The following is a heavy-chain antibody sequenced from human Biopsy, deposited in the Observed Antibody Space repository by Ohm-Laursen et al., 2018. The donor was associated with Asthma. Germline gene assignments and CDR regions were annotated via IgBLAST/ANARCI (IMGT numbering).Heavy chain of an antibody. D-gene: IGHD3-3*01. CDR2: MSFDGRQT. J-gene: IGHJ3*02. Sequence: SLRLSCSASGFSLNSYGMHWVRQAPGKGLEWVAVMSFDGRQTYYADSVKGRFTISRDNSKSTLYLQMNSLRAEDTAVYYCAKERYYDFWSGYPIWGQGTMVTVSS. V-gene: IGHV3-30*18. CDR3: AKERYYDFWSGYPI. CDR1: GFSLNSYG.